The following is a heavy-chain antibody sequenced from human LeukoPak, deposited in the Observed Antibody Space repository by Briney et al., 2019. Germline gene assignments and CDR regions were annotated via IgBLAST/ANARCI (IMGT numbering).Heavy chain of an antibody. Sequence: PSETLSLTCAVYGGSLSGYYWSWVRQPPGKGLEWIGEFTHHGSTNYNPSLKSRVTMSVDTSKKQFSLKLSSVTAADTAVYCCAIIYGDYSDFDYWGQGTLVTVSS. V-gene: IGHV4-34*01. CDR1: GGSLSGYY. J-gene: IGHJ4*02. CDR3: AIIYGDYSDFDY. D-gene: IGHD4-17*01. CDR2: FTHHGST.